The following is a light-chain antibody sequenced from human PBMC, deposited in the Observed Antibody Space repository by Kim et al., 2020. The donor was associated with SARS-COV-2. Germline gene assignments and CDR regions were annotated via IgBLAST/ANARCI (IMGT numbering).Light chain of an antibody. CDR3: QQYSSSPRVT. CDR2: GAS. J-gene: IGKJ5*01. CDR1: QSVSSSY. V-gene: IGKV3-20*01. Sequence: PGERATLSCRASQSVSSSYLALYQHKPGQAPRLLIYGASSRATGIPDRFSGSVSGTDLPLTISRLEPEDFAVYYCQQYSSSPRVTFGQGTRLEIK.